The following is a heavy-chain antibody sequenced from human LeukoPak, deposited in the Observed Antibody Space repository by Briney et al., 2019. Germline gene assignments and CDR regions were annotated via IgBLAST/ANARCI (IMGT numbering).Heavy chain of an antibody. CDR3: ARHQKIVRGQLVPKYYFDY. CDR1: GGSFSGYY. Sequence: NASQTLSLTCAVYGGSFSGYYWSCIRQPPGNWMEWIGETNHSGTTNYNPSLKSRVAISADTSKNQFSLKLSSVTAADTAVYYCARHQKIVRGQLVPKYYFDYWGQGTLVTVSS. CDR2: TNHSGTT. V-gene: IGHV4-34*01. D-gene: IGHD6-6*01. J-gene: IGHJ4*02.